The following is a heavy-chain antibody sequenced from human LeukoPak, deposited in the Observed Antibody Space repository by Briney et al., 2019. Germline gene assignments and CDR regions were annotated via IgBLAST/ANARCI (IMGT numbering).Heavy chain of an antibody. CDR2: ISSSRSDT. Sequence: PGGSLRLSCAASGFTFSDYYMSWIRQAPGKGLEWVSYISSSRSDTKYADSVKGRFTISRDNAKNSLYLQMNSLRAEDTAVYYCARDRLWEVGATPYFAYWGQGALVTVSP. J-gene: IGHJ4*02. V-gene: IGHV3-11*05. CDR3: ARDRLWEVGATPYFAY. D-gene: IGHD1-26*01. CDR1: GFTFSDYY.